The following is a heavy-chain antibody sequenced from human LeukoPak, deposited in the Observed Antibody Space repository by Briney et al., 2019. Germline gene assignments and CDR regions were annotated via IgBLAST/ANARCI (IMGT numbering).Heavy chain of an antibody. V-gene: IGHV3-30-3*01. Sequence: GGSLRLSCAASGFTFSSYAMHWVRQAPGKGLEWVAVISYDGSNKYYADSVKGRFTISRDNSKNTLYLQMNSLRAEDTAVYYCARDLGLLSGRVYAFDIWGQGTMVTVSS. CDR2: ISYDGSNK. CDR1: GFTFSSYA. CDR3: ARDLGLLSGRVYAFDI. D-gene: IGHD3-3*01. J-gene: IGHJ3*02.